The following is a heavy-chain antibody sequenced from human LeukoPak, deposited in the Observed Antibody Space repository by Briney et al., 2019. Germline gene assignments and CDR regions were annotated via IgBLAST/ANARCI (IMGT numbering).Heavy chain of an antibody. V-gene: IGHV4-30-4*01. CDR2: IYYSGST. J-gene: IGHJ4*02. CDR3: ARSSDYSTFDY. D-gene: IGHD4-11*01. Sequence: SETLSLTCTVSGGSISSGDYYWSWIRQPPGKGLEWIGYIYYSGSTYYNPSLKSRVIISVDTSKNQFSLKLSSVTAADTAVYYCARSSDYSTFDYWGQGTLVTVSS. CDR1: GGSISSGDYY.